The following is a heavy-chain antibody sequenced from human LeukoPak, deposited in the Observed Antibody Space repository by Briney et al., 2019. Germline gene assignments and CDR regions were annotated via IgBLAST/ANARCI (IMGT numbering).Heavy chain of an antibody. D-gene: IGHD3-3*01. V-gene: IGHV1-18*01. CDR2: ISAYNGNT. Sequence: ASVKVSCKASGYTFTSYGISWVRQAPGQGLEWMGWISAYNGNTNYAQKLQGRVTMTTDTSTSTAYMELRSLRSDDTAVYYCARDGRFLEWLLGYFDHWGQGTLVTVSS. J-gene: IGHJ4*02. CDR3: ARDGRFLEWLLGYFDH. CDR1: GYTFTSYG.